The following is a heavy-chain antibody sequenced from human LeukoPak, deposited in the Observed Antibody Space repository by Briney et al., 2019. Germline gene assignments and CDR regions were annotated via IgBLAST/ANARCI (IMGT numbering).Heavy chain of an antibody. J-gene: IGHJ4*02. V-gene: IGHV4-34*12. CDR1: GGSFSGYY. Sequence: SETLSLTCAVYGGSFSGYYWGWIRQPPGKGLEWIANIFHTGSSYYHPSLESRLSISVDKSKNQLSLNLNSVTAADTAVYYCARAGTNLSDYDYWGQGTLVTVSS. CDR3: ARAGTNLSDYDY. CDR2: IFHTGSS. D-gene: IGHD4-17*01.